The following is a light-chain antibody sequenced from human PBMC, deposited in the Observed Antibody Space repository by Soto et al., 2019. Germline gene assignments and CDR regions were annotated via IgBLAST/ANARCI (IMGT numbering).Light chain of an antibody. V-gene: IGLV2-14*03. Sequence: QSALTQPVSVSGSPGQSIAISCTGTSSDVGAYDYVSWYQQHPGKAPKLMINDVNHRPSGVSNRFSGSKSGNTASLTISGLQAEDEADYYCSSYTSSGSVIFGGGTKLTVL. CDR2: DVN. CDR1: SSDVGAYDY. J-gene: IGLJ2*01. CDR3: SSYTSSGSVI.